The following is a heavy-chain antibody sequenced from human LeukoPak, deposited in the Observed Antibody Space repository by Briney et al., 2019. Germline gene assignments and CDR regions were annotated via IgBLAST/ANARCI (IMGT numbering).Heavy chain of an antibody. D-gene: IGHD3-10*01. Sequence: GGSLRLSCAASGFTFSSYWMHWVRQAPGQGLEWMGWINPNSGGTNYAQKFQGRVTMTRDTSISTAYMELSRLRSDDTAVYYCASVGFGFGELLWEYWGQGTLVTVSS. CDR1: GFTFSSYW. CDR2: INPNSGGT. CDR3: ASVGFGFGELLWEY. V-gene: IGHV1-2*02. J-gene: IGHJ4*02.